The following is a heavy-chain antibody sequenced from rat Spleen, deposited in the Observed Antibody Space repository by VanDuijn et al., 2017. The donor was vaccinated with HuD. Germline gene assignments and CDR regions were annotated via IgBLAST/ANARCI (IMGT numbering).Heavy chain of an antibody. CDR2: ILYDDSST. CDR3: TTRPYYSSLNWFPY. Sequence: EVQLVESGGGLVQPGRSLKLSCAASGFTFSDYAMAWVRQAPKKGLEWVATILYDDSSTYYRDSVKGRFTISRDNAKSTLYLQMDSLRSEDTATYYCTTRPYYSSLNWFPYWGQGTLVTVSS. J-gene: IGHJ3*01. D-gene: IGHD1-2*01. CDR1: GFTFSDYA. V-gene: IGHV5-17*01.